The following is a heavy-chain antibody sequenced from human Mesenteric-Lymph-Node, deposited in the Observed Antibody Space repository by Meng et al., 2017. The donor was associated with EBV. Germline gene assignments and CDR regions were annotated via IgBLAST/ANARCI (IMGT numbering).Heavy chain of an antibody. Sequence: VHPQEWGAGSLRPSETPSPTCAVYGGAFSGYYWTWIRQSPGKGLEWIGESNQSGSTSYNPSLKSRVTISVDTSQNQFSLKLSSVTAADTAVYYCARGKTVGRSPWFDPWGQGTLVTVSS. J-gene: IGHJ5*02. CDR3: ARGKTVGRSPWFDP. CDR1: GGAFSGYY. D-gene: IGHD4-11*01. V-gene: IGHV4-34*01. CDR2: SNQSGST.